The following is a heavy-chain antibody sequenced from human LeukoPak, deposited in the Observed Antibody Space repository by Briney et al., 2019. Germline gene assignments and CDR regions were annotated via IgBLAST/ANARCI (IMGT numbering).Heavy chain of an antibody. Sequence: GGSPRLFSATPGFSFNMYAPAWVRQAPGEGVGWGSALSGRGGSTYYADSVRGRFTISRDNSKNTLYLQMNSLRAEDTAVYYCAKAGHYDFVWGSYPYFDCWGQGTLVTASS. V-gene: IGHV3-23*01. CDR2: LSGRGGST. CDR3: AKAGHYDFVWGSYPYFDC. CDR1: GFSFNMYA. D-gene: IGHD3-16*02. J-gene: IGHJ4*02.